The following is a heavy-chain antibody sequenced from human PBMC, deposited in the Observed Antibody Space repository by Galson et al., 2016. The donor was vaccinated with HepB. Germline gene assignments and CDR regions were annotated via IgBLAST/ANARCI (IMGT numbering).Heavy chain of an antibody. J-gene: IGHJ4*02. V-gene: IGHV4-59*01. CDR3: RGGMEAAPPASLGPGPPGTAPPKSLVTISVDTSKNQFSLKLSSVTAADTAVYYCARDRKSTPPDY. CDR1: GGSISSYY. CDR2: IYYSGST. Sequence: LSLTCTVSGGSISSYYWSWIRQPPGKGLEWIGYIYYSGSTNYNPSLKSRVTISVEPSKNQFSLKLSPVTAAAPAGYYGRGGMEAAPPASLGPGPPGTAPPKSLVTISVDTSKNQFSLKLSSVTAADTAVYYCARDRKSTPPDYWGQGTLVTVSS. D-gene: IGHD1-14*01.